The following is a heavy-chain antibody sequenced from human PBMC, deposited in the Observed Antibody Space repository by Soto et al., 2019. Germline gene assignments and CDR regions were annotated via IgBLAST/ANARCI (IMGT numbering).Heavy chain of an antibody. V-gene: IGHV1-8*01. CDR1: GNTFTSYD. Sequence: EASVKVSCKASGNTFTSYDINWVRQATGHGLEWMGWINPNSGNIGYAQKFQGRVTMTRDTAIRTAYMEVSRLRSDDTAVYYCARGRASGSYYLLDYWGQEPWSPSPQ. CDR3: ARGRASGSYYLLDY. D-gene: IGHD3-10*01. J-gene: IGHJ4*01. CDR2: INPNSGNI.